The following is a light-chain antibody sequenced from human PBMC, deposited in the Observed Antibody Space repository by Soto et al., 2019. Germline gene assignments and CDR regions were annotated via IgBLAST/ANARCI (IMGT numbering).Light chain of an antibody. CDR3: QQYSTYPYI. V-gene: IGKV1-5*03. CDR2: KAS. CDR1: QSINRW. J-gene: IGKJ2*01. Sequence: DIQITQAPSTLSASVGDRVTITCRASQSINRWFAWYQQKPGKAPKLLIYKASSLESGVPSRFSGGGIGTEFSLSISSLQPDDFATYYCQQYSTYPYIFGQGTKVDIK.